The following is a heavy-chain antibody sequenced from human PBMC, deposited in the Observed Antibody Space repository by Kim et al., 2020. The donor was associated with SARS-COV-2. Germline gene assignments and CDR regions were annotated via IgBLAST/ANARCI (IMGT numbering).Heavy chain of an antibody. J-gene: IGHJ4*02. CDR2: INHSGST. Sequence: SETLSLTCAVYGGSFSGYYWSWIRQPPGKGLEWIGEINHSGSTNYNPSLKSRVTISVDTSKNQFSLKLSSVTAADTAVYYCARGLAAGKYYFDYWGQGTLVTVSS. CDR3: ARGLAAGKYYFDY. CDR1: GGSFSGYY. V-gene: IGHV4-34*01.